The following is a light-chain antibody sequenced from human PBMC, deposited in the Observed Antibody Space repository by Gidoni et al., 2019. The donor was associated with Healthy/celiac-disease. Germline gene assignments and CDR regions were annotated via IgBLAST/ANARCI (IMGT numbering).Light chain of an antibody. V-gene: IGKV3-20*01. J-gene: IGKJ2*01. Sequence: EIVLTQSPGTLSLSQGETATLSCRASQSVSSSYLAWYQQKPGQAPRLLIYGASSRATGIPDRCSGSGAGTDFTLTISRLEPEDFAVYYCQQYGYTFGQGTKLEIK. CDR3: QQYGYT. CDR2: GAS. CDR1: QSVSSSY.